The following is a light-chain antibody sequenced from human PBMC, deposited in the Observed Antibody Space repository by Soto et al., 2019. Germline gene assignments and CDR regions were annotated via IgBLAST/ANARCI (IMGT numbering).Light chain of an antibody. CDR2: DVS. V-gene: IGLV2-14*01. CDR1: SSDVGAYNY. CDR3: SSFTSSSPRV. J-gene: IGLJ1*01. Sequence: QSALTQSASVSGSPGQSITISCTGTSSDVGAYNYVSWYQQHPGKAPKLIIYDVSNRPSGFSNRFSGSKSGNTASLTISAIQAEDGADYYCSSFTSSSPRVFGTGPKVA.